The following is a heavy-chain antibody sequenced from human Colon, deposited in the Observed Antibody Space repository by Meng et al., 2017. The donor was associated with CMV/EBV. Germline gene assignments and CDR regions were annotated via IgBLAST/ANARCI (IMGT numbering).Heavy chain of an antibody. V-gene: IGHV4-4*01. J-gene: IGHJ4*02. D-gene: IGHD2-8*02. CDR2: GGIRGRTQSVKT. CDR3: ARSPGYWSLDN. Sequence: AINRNYWGSWGRQSPEEGLGGVGEGGIRGRTQSVKTKYGPSLKSRVTISADNSKNEFSLKLTSVAAADTGVYFCARSPGYWSLDNWGGGILVTVSS. CDR1: AINRNYW.